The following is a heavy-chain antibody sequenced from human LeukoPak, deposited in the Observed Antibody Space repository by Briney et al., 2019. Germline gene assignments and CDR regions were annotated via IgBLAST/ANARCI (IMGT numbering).Heavy chain of an antibody. J-gene: IGHJ4*02. CDR3: AREIRYSSSWSTLNYFDY. Sequence: SETLSLTCTVSGGSISSYYWSWIRQPPGKGLEWIGYIYYSGSTNYNPSLKSRVTISVDTSKDQFSLKLSSVTAADTAVYYCAREIRYSSSWSTLNYFDYWGQGTLVTVSS. CDR2: IYYSGST. V-gene: IGHV4-59*01. CDR1: GGSISSYY. D-gene: IGHD6-13*01.